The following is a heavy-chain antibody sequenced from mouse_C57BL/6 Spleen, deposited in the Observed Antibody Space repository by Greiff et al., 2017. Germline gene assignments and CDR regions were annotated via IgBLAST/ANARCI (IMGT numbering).Heavy chain of an antibody. CDR1: GFTFSDYY. CDR3: ARQSYYGSSPYWYFDV. Sequence: EVMLVESEGGLVQPGSSMKLSCTASGFTFSDYYMAWVRQVPEKGLEWVANINYDGSSTYYLDSLKSRFIISRDNAKNILYLQMSSLKSEDTATYYCARQSYYGSSPYWYFDVWGTGTTVTVSS. V-gene: IGHV5-16*01. CDR2: INYDGSST. J-gene: IGHJ1*03. D-gene: IGHD1-1*01.